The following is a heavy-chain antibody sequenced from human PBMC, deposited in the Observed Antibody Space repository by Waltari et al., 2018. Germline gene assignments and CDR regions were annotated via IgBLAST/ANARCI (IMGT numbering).Heavy chain of an antibody. V-gene: IGHV1-3*01. D-gene: IGHD6-13*01. CDR1: GYTFTDYA. CDR2: INCVNGNI. CDR3: ARVGERSTWYSRFDP. Sequence: QVQLVQSGAEVKKPGASVKVACKASGYTFTDYAVHWMRQAPGQGLEWVGWINCVNGNIKYSPKFDGRVTIPRETSANTASMELSRLRSEDTAVYYCARVGERSTWYSRFDPWGQGTLVSVSS. J-gene: IGHJ5*02.